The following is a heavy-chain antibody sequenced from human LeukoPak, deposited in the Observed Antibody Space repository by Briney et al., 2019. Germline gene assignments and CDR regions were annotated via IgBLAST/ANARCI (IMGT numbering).Heavy chain of an antibody. CDR1: GFTFSSYA. V-gene: IGHV3-23*01. CDR3: AKDRLLRQRWLQFFDY. D-gene: IGHD5-12*01. J-gene: IGHJ4*02. CDR2: ISGSGGST. Sequence: GGSLRLSCAASGFTFSSYAMSWVRQATGKGLEWVSAISGSGGSTYYADSVKGRFTISRDNSKNTLYLQMNSLRAEDTAVYYCAKDRLLRQRWLQFFDYWGQGTLVTVSS.